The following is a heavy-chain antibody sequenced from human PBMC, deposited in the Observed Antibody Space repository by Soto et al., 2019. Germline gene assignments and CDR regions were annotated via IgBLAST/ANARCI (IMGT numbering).Heavy chain of an antibody. CDR1: GASVSRVGFH. V-gene: IGHV4-30-4*01. Sequence: NPSETLSLTGTFSGASVSRVGFHGAWLRRPPGKGRGGIGYIYNGGSTYYRPSLESRMHMSLDATRNHYSPRLTSVTAADTAVYFGARAPLGLDTISYLDDWGQGKLVTVSS. CDR2: IYNGGST. J-gene: IGHJ4*02. D-gene: IGHD2-21*01. CDR3: ARAPLGLDTISYLDD.